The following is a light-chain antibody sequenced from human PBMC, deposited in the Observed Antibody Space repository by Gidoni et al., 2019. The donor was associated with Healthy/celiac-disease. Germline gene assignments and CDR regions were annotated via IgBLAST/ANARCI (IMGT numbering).Light chain of an antibody. CDR2: DAS. CDR1: QSVSSY. CDR3: QQRSNWPPGYT. Sequence: EIVLTQSPATLSLSPGERATLSCRASQSVSSYLAWYQQKPGQAPRLLIYDASNRATGIPARFSGSGSGTDFTLTISSLEPEDFAAYYCQQRSNWPPGYTFGQXTKLEIK. V-gene: IGKV3-11*01. J-gene: IGKJ2*01.